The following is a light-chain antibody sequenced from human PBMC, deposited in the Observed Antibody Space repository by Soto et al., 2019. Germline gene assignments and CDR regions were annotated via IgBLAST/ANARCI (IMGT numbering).Light chain of an antibody. Sequence: QLVLTQSPSASASLGASVKLTCTLSSGHSSYAIAWHQQQPEKGPRYLMKLNSDGSHNKGDGIPDRFSGSSSGAERYLTISSLQSEDEADYYCQTWGTGISFGGGTQLTVL. CDR3: QTWGTGIS. CDR2: LNSDGSH. CDR1: SGHSSYA. V-gene: IGLV4-69*01. J-gene: IGLJ2*01.